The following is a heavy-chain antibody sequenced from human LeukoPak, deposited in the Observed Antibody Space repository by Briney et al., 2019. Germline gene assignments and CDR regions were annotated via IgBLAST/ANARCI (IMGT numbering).Heavy chain of an antibody. D-gene: IGHD4-23*01. V-gene: IGHV4-59*01. CDR1: GGSISSYY. CDR3: ARDRYGGNSPFDY. CDR2: IYYSGST. Sequence: PSETLSLTCTVSGGSISSYYWSWIRQPPGEGLEWIGYIYYSGSTNYNPSLKSRVTISVHTSKNQFSLKLSSVTAADTAVYYCARDRYGGNSPFDYWGQGTLVTVSS. J-gene: IGHJ4*02.